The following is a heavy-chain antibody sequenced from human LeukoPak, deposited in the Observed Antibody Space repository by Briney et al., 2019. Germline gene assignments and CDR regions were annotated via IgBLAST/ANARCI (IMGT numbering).Heavy chain of an antibody. V-gene: IGHV4-30-2*01. D-gene: IGHD3-10*02. CDR1: GGSISSGGYY. CDR3: ARCSADAFDI. J-gene: IGHJ3*02. Sequence: PSQTLSLTCTVSGGSISSGGYYWSWIRQPPGKGLEWIGYIYHSGSTYYNPSLKSRVTISVDKSKNQFSLKLSSVTAADTAVYYCARCSADAFDIWGQGTMVTVSS. CDR2: IYHSGST.